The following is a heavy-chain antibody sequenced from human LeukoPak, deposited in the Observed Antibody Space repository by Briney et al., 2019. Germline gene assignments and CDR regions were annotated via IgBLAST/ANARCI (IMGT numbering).Heavy chain of an antibody. CDR1: GFTFGDYA. V-gene: IGHV3-49*03. CDR2: IRSKAYGGTT. J-gene: IGHJ6*02. CDR3: TRDAYGWLGYYYYGMDV. D-gene: IGHD6-19*01. Sequence: GRSLRLSCTASGFTFGDYAMSWFRQAPGKGLEWVGFIRSKAYGGTTEYAASVKGRFTISRDDSESIAYLQMNSLKTEDTAVYYCTRDAYGWLGYYYYGMDVWGQGTTVTVSS.